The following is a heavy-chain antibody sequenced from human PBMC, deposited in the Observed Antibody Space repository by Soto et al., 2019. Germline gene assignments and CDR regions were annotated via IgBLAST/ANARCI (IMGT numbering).Heavy chain of an antibody. Sequence: PGGSLRLSCAASGFTFSSYAMSWVRQAPGKGLEWVSTIPAGGGSTDYRDSVKGRFTVYRDNSKNMLYMQMNSLRAEDTAVYYCAKRPLSIITFDYWGLGTLVTVSS. CDR3: AKRPLSIITFDY. V-gene: IGHV3-23*01. J-gene: IGHJ4*02. CDR1: GFTFSSYA. CDR2: IPAGGGST. D-gene: IGHD3-22*01.